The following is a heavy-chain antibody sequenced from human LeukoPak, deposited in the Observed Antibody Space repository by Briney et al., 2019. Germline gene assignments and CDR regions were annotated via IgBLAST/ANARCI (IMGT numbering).Heavy chain of an antibody. CDR1: GFTVSSNY. CDR3: AKGGGGITMIVVVITTWDY. Sequence: PGGSLRLSCAASGFTVSSNYMSWVRQAPGKWLEWVSMIYAGGSTYYADSVRGRFTISRDNSKNTLYLQMNSLRAEDTAVYYCAKGGGGITMIVVVITTWDYWGQGTLVTVSS. D-gene: IGHD3-22*01. CDR2: IYAGGST. J-gene: IGHJ4*02. V-gene: IGHV3-66*01.